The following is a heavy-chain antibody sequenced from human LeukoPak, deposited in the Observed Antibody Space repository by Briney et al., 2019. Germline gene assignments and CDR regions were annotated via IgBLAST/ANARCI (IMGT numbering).Heavy chain of an antibody. V-gene: IGHV4-30-4*01. CDR3: AGEGVYDFWSGRDY. Sequence: PSETLSLTCTVSGGSISSGEYYWSWIRQPPGKGLEWLGYIYYSGSTYYNPSLKSRVTISVDTSKNQFSLKLSSVTAADTAVYYCAGEGVYDFWSGRDYWGQGTLVTVSS. D-gene: IGHD3-3*01. CDR2: IYYSGST. J-gene: IGHJ4*02. CDR1: GGSISSGEYY.